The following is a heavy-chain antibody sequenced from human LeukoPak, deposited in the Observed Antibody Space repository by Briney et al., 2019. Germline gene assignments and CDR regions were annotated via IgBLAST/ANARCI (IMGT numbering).Heavy chain of an antibody. CDR3: AKERYGAGGAFDI. D-gene: IGHD4-17*01. J-gene: IGHJ3*02. V-gene: IGHV3-9*01. Sequence: GGSLRLSCAASGFTFADYAMHWVRQAPGKGLEWVSGISWNSGSTGYADSVKGRFTISRDNAKNSLYPQMNSLRAEDTALYYCAKERYGAGGAFDIWGQGTMVTVSS. CDR1: GFTFADYA. CDR2: ISWNSGST.